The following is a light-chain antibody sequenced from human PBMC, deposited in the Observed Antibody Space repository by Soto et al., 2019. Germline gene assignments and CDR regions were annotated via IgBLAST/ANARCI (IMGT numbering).Light chain of an antibody. J-gene: IGLJ1*01. CDR2: EVS. CDR3: SSYTSGRDVYV. CDR1: SSDVGSYHY. V-gene: IGLV2-14*01. Sequence: QSALTQPASVSGSPGQSITISCTVTSSDVGSYHYVSWFQQHPGKAPKLIIFEVSDRPSGVSTRFSGSKSGDTASLTISGLQADDEADYYCSSYTSGRDVYVFGGGTKVTVL.